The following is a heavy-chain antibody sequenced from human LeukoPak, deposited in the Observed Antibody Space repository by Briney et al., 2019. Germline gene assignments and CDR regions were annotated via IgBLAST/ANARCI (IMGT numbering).Heavy chain of an antibody. CDR1: GYTFTSYY. CDR2: INPSGGST. Sequence: ASVTVSCTASGYTFTSYYMHWVRQAPGQGLEWMGIINPSGGSTSYAQKFQGRVTMTRDTSTSTVYMELSSLRSEDTAVYYCARVVHDFWSGYYKGLWAFDIWGQGTMVTVSS. D-gene: IGHD3-3*01. J-gene: IGHJ3*02. CDR3: ARVVHDFWSGYYKGLWAFDI. V-gene: IGHV1-46*01.